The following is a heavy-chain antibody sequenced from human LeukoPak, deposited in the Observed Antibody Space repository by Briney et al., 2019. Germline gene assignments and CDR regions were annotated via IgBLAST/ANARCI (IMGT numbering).Heavy chain of an antibody. CDR1: GFTFSSYC. J-gene: IGHJ6*03. D-gene: IGHD2-2*01. Sequence: GGSLRLSCAASGFTFSSYCMNWVRQAPGKWLEWVSSISSSSSYIYYADSVKGRFTISRDKAKNSLYLQMNSLRAEDTAVYYCAKEFVPAAILSYYYMDVWGRGTTVTVSS. V-gene: IGHV3-21*01. CDR3: AKEFVPAAILSYYYMDV. CDR2: ISSSSSYI.